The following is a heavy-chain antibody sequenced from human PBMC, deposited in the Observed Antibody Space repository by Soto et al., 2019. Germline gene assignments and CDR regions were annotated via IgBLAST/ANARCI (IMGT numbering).Heavy chain of an antibody. D-gene: IGHD5-18*01. V-gene: IGHV5-51*01. CDR3: ATPLRGYSYGLL. CDR1: GYRFAGYW. J-gene: IGHJ4*02. CDR2: IYPGDSDT. Sequence: GESLKISCKGSGYRFAGYWVGWVRQMPGKGLEWMGIIYPGDSDTRYSPSFQGQVTISADKSISTAYLQWSSLKASDTAMYYCATPLRGYSYGLLWGQGTLVTVSS.